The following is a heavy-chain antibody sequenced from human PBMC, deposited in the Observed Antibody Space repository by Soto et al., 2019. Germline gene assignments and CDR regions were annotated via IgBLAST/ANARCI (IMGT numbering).Heavy chain of an antibody. CDR2: INPSGGST. Sequence: ASVKVSCKASGYTFTSYYMHWVRQAPGQGLEWMGKINPSGGSTSYAQKFQGRVTMTRDTSTSTVYMELSSLSSEDTAVYYCARETGDSKGLYAFDIWGQGTMVTVSS. V-gene: IGHV1-46*03. CDR3: ARETGDSKGLYAFDI. D-gene: IGHD7-27*01. J-gene: IGHJ3*02. CDR1: GYTFTSYY.